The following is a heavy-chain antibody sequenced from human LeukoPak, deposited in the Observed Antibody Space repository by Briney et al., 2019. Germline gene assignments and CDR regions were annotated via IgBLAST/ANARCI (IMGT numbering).Heavy chain of an antibody. CDR3: ARGGYPTDDAFDI. D-gene: IGHD3-22*01. Sequence: SVKVSCKASGGTFSSYAISWVRQAPGQGLEWMGRIIPIFGTANYAQKFQGRVTTTTDESTSTAYMELSSLRSEDTAVYYCARGGYPTDDAFDIWGQGTMVTVSS. V-gene: IGHV1-69*05. J-gene: IGHJ3*02. CDR2: IIPIFGTA. CDR1: GGTFSSYA.